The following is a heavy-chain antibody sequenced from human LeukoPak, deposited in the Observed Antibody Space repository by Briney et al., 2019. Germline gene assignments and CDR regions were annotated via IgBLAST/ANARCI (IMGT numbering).Heavy chain of an antibody. CDR2: IYDSGST. D-gene: IGHD6-13*01. V-gene: IGHV4-59*01. CDR1: GGSMTNLY. J-gene: IGHJ5*02. CDR3: ARGPLSSRTTWAWFDP. Sequence: PSETLSLTCSVSGGSMTNLYWTWIRQPPGKGLEWIGDIYDSGSTRYNTSLESRVTISVDTSKNQFSLKLSSVTAADTAVYYCARGPLSSRTTWAWFDPWGQGTLVTVSS.